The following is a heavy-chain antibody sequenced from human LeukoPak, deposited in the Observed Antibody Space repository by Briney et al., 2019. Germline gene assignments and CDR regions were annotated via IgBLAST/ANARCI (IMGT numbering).Heavy chain of an antibody. CDR3: AGEDGYNWGRDY. CDR1: GFTFSSYE. J-gene: IGHJ4*02. Sequence: PGGSLRLSCAASGFTFSSYEMNWVRQAPGKGLEWVSYISSSGSTIYYADSVKGRFTISRDNAKNSLYLQMNSLRAEDTAVYYCAGEDGYNWGRDYWGQGTLVTVSS. CDR2: ISSSGSTI. V-gene: IGHV3-48*03. D-gene: IGHD5-24*01.